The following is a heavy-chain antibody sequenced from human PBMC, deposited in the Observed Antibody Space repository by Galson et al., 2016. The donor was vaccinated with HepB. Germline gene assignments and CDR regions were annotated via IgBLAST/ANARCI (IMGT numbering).Heavy chain of an antibody. D-gene: IGHD2-8*02. CDR1: GDSVSNKSAT. CDR3: SRDRRGTCTGGRFYYYGMDV. J-gene: IGHJ6*02. CDR2: THYTSKWYN. Sequence: CAISGDSVSNKSATWNWIRQSPSRGLGWLGRTHYTSKWYNDYAESVESRIIINPDTPKNQFSLQLNSVTPEDTAVYFCSRDRRGTCTGGRFYYYGMDVWGQATTVTVSS. V-gene: IGHV6-1*01.